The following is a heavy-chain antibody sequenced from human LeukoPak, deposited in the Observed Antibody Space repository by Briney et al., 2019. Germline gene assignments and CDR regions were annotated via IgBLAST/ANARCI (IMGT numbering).Heavy chain of an antibody. D-gene: IGHD3-3*02. CDR2: INPSGGST. Sequence: ASVKVSCKASGYTFTSYYMHWVRQAPGQGLEWMGIINPSGGSTSYAQKFQGRVTMTRDMSTSTVYMELSSLRSEDTAVYYCWISGAPDAFDIWGQGTMVTVSP. J-gene: IGHJ3*02. CDR3: WISGAPDAFDI. V-gene: IGHV1-46*01. CDR1: GYTFTSYY.